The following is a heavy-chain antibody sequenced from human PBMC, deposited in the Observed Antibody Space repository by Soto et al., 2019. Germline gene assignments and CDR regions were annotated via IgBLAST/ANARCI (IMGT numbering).Heavy chain of an antibody. CDR2: MDPKTGNT. J-gene: IGHJ4*02. Sequence: QVQLVQSGAEVKKPGASVKVSCRASGYSFTSYDINWVRQATGQGLEWMGWMDPKTGNTDYGQKFQGRATMTRNTSISTAYMELSSLTSEDTAVYYCARGRGWRDYWGQGTLVTVSS. V-gene: IGHV1-8*01. CDR1: GYSFTSYD. CDR3: ARGRGWRDY. D-gene: IGHD6-19*01.